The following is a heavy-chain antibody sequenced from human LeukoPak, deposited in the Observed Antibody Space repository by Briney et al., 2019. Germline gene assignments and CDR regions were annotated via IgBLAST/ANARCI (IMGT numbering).Heavy chain of an antibody. CDR2: INPAGDT. CDR3: ARGDCSGGSCSSMDV. Sequence: TGGSLRLSCAASGFTFSTYDMHWVRHATGKGLEWVSGINPAGDTYYPGSVKGRFTISREDAKNSFYLQMNSLRVGDTAVYYCARGDCSGGSCSSMDVWGQGTTVTVSS. CDR1: GFTFSTYD. D-gene: IGHD2-15*01. J-gene: IGHJ6*02. V-gene: IGHV3-13*04.